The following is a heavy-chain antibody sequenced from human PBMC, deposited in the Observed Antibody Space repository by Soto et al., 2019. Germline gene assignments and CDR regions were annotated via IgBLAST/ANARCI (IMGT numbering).Heavy chain of an antibody. Sequence: GGSLRLSCAASGFTVSSNYMSWVRQAPGKGLEWVSVIYSGGSTYYADSVKGRFTISRDNSKNTLYLQMNSLRAEDTAVYYCARAMGSSGYSYYYYYGMDVWGQGTTVTVSS. J-gene: IGHJ6*02. V-gene: IGHV3-53*01. CDR3: ARAMGSSGYSYYYYYGMDV. D-gene: IGHD3-22*01. CDR1: GFTVSSNY. CDR2: IYSGGST.